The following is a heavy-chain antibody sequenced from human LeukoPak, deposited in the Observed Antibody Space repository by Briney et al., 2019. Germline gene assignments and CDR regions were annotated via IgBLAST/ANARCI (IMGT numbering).Heavy chain of an antibody. CDR2: INPNSGGT. D-gene: IGHD2-8*01. V-gene: IGHV1-2*02. J-gene: IGHJ4*02. CDR3: ARDNLQYCTNGVCYGDY. CDR1: GYTFTGYY. Sequence: GASVKVSCKASGYTFTGYYMHWVRQAPGQGLEWMGWINPNSGGTNYAQKFQGRVTMTRDTSISTAYMELSRLRSDDTAVCYCARDNLQYCTNGVCYGDYWGQGTLVTVSS.